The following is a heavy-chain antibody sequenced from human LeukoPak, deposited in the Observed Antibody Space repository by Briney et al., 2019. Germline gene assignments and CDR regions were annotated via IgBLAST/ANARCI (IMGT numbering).Heavy chain of an antibody. Sequence: ASVKVSCKASGGTFSSYTISWVRQAPGQGLEWMGRIIPILGIANYAQKFQGRVTITVDKSTSTAYMELSSLGSEDTAVYYCARSYSSSSLRYYYYYGMDVWGQGTTVTVSS. J-gene: IGHJ6*02. CDR3: ARSYSSSSLRYYYYYGMDV. V-gene: IGHV1-69*02. D-gene: IGHD6-6*01. CDR2: IIPILGIA. CDR1: GGTFSSYT.